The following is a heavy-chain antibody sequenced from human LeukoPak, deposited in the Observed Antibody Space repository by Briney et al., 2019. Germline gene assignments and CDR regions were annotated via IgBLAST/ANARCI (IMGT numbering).Heavy chain of an antibody. CDR2: INHSGST. J-gene: IGHJ5*02. CDR3: VSEPFGSGGWFDP. V-gene: IGHV4-34*01. Sequence: SETLSLTCAVYGGSFSGYYWSWIRQPPGKGLEWIGEINHSGSTNYNPSLKSRVTISVGTSKNQFSLKLSSVTAADTAVYYCVSEPFGSGGWFDPWRQGTLVTVSS. CDR1: GGSFSGYY. D-gene: IGHD3-3*02.